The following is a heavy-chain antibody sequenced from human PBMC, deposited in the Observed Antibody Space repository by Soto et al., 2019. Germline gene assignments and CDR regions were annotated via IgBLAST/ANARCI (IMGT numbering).Heavy chain of an antibody. CDR3: ARGFGVVVPAAPPYYYYYGMDV. J-gene: IGHJ6*02. Sequence: GGSLRLSCAASGFTFSSYSMNWVRQAPGKGLEWVSSISSSSSYIYYADSVKGRFTISRDNAKNSLYLQMNSLRAEDTAVYHCARGFGVVVPAAPPYYYYYGMDVWGQGTTVTVSS. CDR2: ISSSSSYI. D-gene: IGHD2-2*01. V-gene: IGHV3-21*01. CDR1: GFTFSSYS.